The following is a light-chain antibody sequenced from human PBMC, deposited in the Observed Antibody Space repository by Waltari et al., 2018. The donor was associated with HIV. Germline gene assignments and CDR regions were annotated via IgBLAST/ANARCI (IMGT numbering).Light chain of an antibody. CDR3: QQAYSFPLT. CDR2: AAS. V-gene: IGKV1-12*01. J-gene: IGKJ4*01. Sequence: QMTQSPSSVSASVGDRVTITCRASQDIATFLAWHQLKPGRAPKLLISAASSLQSGVPSRFSGTGSGTDFTLTISSLQPEDFATYYCQQAYSFPLTFGGGTRVEIK. CDR1: QDIATF.